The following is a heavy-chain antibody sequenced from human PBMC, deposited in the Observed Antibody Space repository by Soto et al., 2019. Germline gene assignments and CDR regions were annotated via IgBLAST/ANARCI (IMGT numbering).Heavy chain of an antibody. CDR2: MSHIGSV. D-gene: IGHD6-19*01. CDR1: GVSIGSNYY. CDR3: ARSLGWYAIDY. V-gene: IGHV4-4*02. Sequence: QVLLQESGPGLVQPSGTLSLSCVVSGVSIGSNYYWGWVRQPPGKGLEWLGAMSHIGSVNYNPSLKSRVPISMDKSQNQFSLKLNSVTAADTAVYYCARSLGWYAIDYWGQGTLVIVSS. J-gene: IGHJ4*02.